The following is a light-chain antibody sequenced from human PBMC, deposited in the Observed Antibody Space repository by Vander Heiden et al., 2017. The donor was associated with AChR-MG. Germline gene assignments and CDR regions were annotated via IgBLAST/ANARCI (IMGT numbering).Light chain of an antibody. V-gene: IGKV1-8*01. J-gene: IGKJ4*01. Sequence: AIRITQSPSSLSASTGDRVTILCRASQGMSSYLAWYQQKPGKAPTLLIYAASTLQSGVPSRFSGSRSGTAFTLTIISLQAADFATYYCHQDDSNPLTFGGGTKVEIK. CDR2: AAS. CDR3: HQDDSNPLT. CDR1: QGMSSY.